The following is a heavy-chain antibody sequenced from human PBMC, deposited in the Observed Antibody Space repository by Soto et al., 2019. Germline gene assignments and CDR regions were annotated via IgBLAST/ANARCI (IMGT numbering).Heavy chain of an antibody. CDR2: ISRSASDT. D-gene: IGHD5-18*01. CDR3: AKGGYTFAYE. Sequence: EVQLLESGGDLVQPGGSLRLSCAAAGFSFSTSSMAWVRQPAGKGLEWVSAISRSASDTLYADSVKGRFTIFRDNSKNTLSLQMTSLRAEDTAVSYCAKGGYTFAYEWGQGTLVTVAS. V-gene: IGHV3-23*01. CDR1: GFSFSTSS. J-gene: IGHJ4*02.